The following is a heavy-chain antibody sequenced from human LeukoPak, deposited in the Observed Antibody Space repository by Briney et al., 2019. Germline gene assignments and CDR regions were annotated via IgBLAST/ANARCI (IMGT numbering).Heavy chain of an antibody. J-gene: IGHJ4*02. Sequence: ASVKVSCKASGYAFTGYYMHWVRQAPGQGLEWMGLINPNSGGTNYAQKFQGRVTMTRDTSISTAYMELSRLRSDDTAVYYCARDLGGYSSGWYYFDYWGQGTLVTVSS. D-gene: IGHD6-19*01. V-gene: IGHV1-2*02. CDR3: ARDLGGYSSGWYYFDY. CDR1: GYAFTGYY. CDR2: INPNSGGT.